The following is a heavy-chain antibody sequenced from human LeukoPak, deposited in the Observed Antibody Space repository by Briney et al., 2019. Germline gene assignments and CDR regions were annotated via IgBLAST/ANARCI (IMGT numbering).Heavy chain of an antibody. CDR1: GYTFTSYG. CDR2: ISAYNGNT. Sequence: GPVKVSCKASGYTFTSYGISWVRQAPGQGLEWMGWISAYNGNTNYAQKLQGRVTMTTDTFTSTAYMELRSLRSDDTAVYYCARAHFHYYYYMDVWGKGTTVTVSS. J-gene: IGHJ6*03. CDR3: ARAHFHYYYYMDV. V-gene: IGHV1-18*01.